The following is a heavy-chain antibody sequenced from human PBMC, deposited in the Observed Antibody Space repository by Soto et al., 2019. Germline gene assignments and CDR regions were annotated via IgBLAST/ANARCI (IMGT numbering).Heavy chain of an antibody. CDR2: ISAYNGNT. J-gene: IGHJ3*02. D-gene: IGHD6-19*01. V-gene: IGHV1-18*01. CDR3: AREYSIAVAGTGDAFDI. Sequence: ASVKVSCKASGYTFTSYGISWVRQAPGQGLEWMGWISAYNGNTNYAQKLQGRVTMTTDTSTSTAYMELRSLRSDDTAVYYCAREYSIAVAGTGDAFDIWGQGTMVTVSS. CDR1: GYTFTSYG.